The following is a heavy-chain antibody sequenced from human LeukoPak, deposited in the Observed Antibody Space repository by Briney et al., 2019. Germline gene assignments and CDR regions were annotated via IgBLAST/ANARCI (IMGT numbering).Heavy chain of an antibody. CDR1: SGSFSGYY. CDR2: IYTSGST. V-gene: IGHV4-4*09. D-gene: IGHD3-22*01. Sequence: SETLSLTCAVYSGSFSGYYWSWIRQSPGKGLEWIGYIYTSGSTNYNPSLKSRVTISVDTSKNQFSLKLSSVTAADTAVYHCARHVAGSSGYYYPIWGQGTPVTVSS. J-gene: IGHJ4*02. CDR3: ARHVAGSSGYYYPI.